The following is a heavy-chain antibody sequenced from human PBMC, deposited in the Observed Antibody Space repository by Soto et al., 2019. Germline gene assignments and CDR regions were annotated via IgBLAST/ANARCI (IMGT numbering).Heavy chain of an antibody. V-gene: IGHV4-59*12. CDR2: IYYSGST. J-gene: IGHJ6*02. D-gene: IGHD2-2*01. CDR3: ARERARGYCISTSCYFHYGMDV. CDR1: GDSISSYY. Sequence: SETLSLTCTVSGDSISSYYWSWIRQPPGKGLEWIGYIYYSGSTNYNPSLKSRVTISVDTSKNQFSLKLSSVTAADTAVYYCARERARGYCISTSCYFHYGMDVWGQGTTVTVSS.